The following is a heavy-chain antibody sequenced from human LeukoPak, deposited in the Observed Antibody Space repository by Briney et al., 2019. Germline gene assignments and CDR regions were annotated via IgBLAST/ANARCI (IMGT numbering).Heavy chain of an antibody. J-gene: IGHJ4*02. V-gene: IGHV3-7*01. CDR2: INQEGSEK. CDR1: GFTFSRYW. D-gene: IGHD5/OR15-5a*01. Sequence: GGSLRPSCAASGFTFSRYWMSWVRQAPGKGLEWVANINQEGSEKYYVDSVKGRFTISRDNAKNSLYLQMNSLRVEDTAVYYCARPFSDLVSSDYWGQGILVTVSS. CDR3: ARPFSDLVSSDY.